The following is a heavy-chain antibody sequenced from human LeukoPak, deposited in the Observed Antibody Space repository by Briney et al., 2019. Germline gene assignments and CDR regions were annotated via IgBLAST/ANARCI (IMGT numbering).Heavy chain of an antibody. CDR2: IIPIFGTA. V-gene: IGHV1-69*05. J-gene: IGHJ2*01. CDR3: ARVKDFAYSFFDL. CDR1: GYTFTGYY. Sequence: SVKVSCKASGYTFTGYYMHWVRQAPGQGLEWMGRIIPIFGTANYAQKFQGRVTITTDESTSTAYMELSSLRSEDTAVYYCARVKDFAYSFFDLWGRGTLVTVSS.